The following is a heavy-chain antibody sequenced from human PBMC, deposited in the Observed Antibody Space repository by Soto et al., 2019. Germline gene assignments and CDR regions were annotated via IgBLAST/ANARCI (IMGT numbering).Heavy chain of an antibody. CDR2: IIPILGIA. V-gene: IGHV1-69*08. Sequence: QVQLVQSGAEVKKPGSSVKVSCKASGGTFSSYTISWVRQAPGQGLEWMGRIIPILGIANYAQKFQGRVTITADKSTSTAYMELSSLRSEDTAVYYCARDIWEGYDILTGYFDYWGQGTLVTVSS. J-gene: IGHJ4*02. CDR1: GGTFSSYT. CDR3: ARDIWEGYDILTGYFDY. D-gene: IGHD3-9*01.